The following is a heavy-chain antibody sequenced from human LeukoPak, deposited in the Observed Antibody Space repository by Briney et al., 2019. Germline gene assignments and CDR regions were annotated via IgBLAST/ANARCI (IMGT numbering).Heavy chain of an antibody. CDR1: GGSISSGGYS. Sequence: SETLSLTCAVSGGSISSGGYSWSWIRQPPGKGLEWIGYIYHSGSTYYNPSLKSRVTISVDRSKNQFSLKLSSVTAADTAVYYCARVSPKADGWFDPWGQGTLVTVSS. CDR3: ARVSPKADGWFDP. V-gene: IGHV4-30-2*01. D-gene: IGHD3-3*02. J-gene: IGHJ5*02. CDR2: IYHSGST.